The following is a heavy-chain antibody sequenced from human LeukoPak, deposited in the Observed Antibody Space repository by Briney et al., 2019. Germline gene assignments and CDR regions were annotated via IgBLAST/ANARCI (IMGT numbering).Heavy chain of an antibody. CDR3: AKEGYLNLFQH. V-gene: IGHV3-43*02. D-gene: IGHD1-20*01. CDR2: ISGDGGST. J-gene: IGHJ1*01. CDR1: GFTFDDYA. Sequence: SGGSLRLSCAASGFTFDDYAMHWVRQAPGKGLEWVSLISGDGGSTYYADSVKGRFTISRDNSKNTLYLQMNSLRAEDTAVYYCAKEGYLNLFQHWGQGTLVTVSS.